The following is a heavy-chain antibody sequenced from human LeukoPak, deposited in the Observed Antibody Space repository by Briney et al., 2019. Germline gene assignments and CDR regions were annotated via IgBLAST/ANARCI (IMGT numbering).Heavy chain of an antibody. V-gene: IGHV1-18*01. CDR3: ARGGDIVVVPAAIPHYYYMDV. CDR2: ISAYNGNT. D-gene: IGHD2-2*01. J-gene: IGHJ6*03. CDR1: GYTFTSYG. Sequence: GASVKVSCKASGYTFTSYGISWVRQAPGQGLEWMGWISAYNGNTNYAQKLQGRVTMTTDTSTSTAYMELRSLRSGDTAVYYCARGGDIVVVPAAIPHYYYMDVWGKGTTVTVSS.